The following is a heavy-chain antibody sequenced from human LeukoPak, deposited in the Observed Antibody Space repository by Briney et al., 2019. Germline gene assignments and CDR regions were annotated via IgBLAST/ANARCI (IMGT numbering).Heavy chain of an antibody. V-gene: IGHV1-69*05. CDR3: ARHEMATFRGAFDI. CDR2: IIPIFGTA. CDR1: GGTFSSYA. J-gene: IGHJ3*02. D-gene: IGHD5-24*01. Sequence: SVKVSCKASGGTFSSYAISWVRQAPGQGLEWMGGIIPIFGTANYAQKFQGRVTITTDESTSTAYMELSSLRSEDTAVYYCARHEMATFRGAFDIWGQGTMVTVSS.